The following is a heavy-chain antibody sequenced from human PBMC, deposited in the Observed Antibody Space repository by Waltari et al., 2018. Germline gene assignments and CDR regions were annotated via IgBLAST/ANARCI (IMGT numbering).Heavy chain of an antibody. CDR1: GGTFSSYD. Sequence: QVQLVQAGAEVKKPGSSVKVSCKASGGTFSSYDISWVRQAPGQGLEWMGGIFPTSGTANYAQKFQCRVTITADESTTTAYMELSSLRSEDTAVYYCAGGSSLVITTLVAYWGQGTLVTVSS. CDR2: IFPTSGTA. J-gene: IGHJ4*02. D-gene: IGHD3-22*01. V-gene: IGHV1-69*12. CDR3: AGGSSLVITTLVAY.